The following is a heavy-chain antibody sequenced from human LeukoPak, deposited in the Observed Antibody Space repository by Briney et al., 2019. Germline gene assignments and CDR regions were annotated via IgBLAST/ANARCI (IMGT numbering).Heavy chain of an antibody. V-gene: IGHV4-59*01. CDR2: IYYSGST. Sequence: PSETLSLTCTVSGGSISSYYWSWIRQPPGKGLEWIGYIYYSGSTNYNPSLKSRVTISVDTSKNQFSLKLSSVTAAGTAVYYCARTELLGYFDYWGQGTLVTVSS. D-gene: IGHD2-15*01. J-gene: IGHJ4*02. CDR1: GGSISSYY. CDR3: ARTELLGYFDY.